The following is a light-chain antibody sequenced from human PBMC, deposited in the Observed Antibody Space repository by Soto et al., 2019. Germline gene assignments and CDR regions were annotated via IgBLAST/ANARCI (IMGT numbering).Light chain of an antibody. Sequence: QSVMTQPASVSGSPGQSITVSCTGTRSYVGGYNYVSWYQQYPGKVPRLMIYDVTNRPSGVSNRFSGSKSGNTASLTISGLQAEDEADYYCSSYRRGSTYVFGTGTKVTVL. CDR1: RSYVGGYNY. CDR2: DVT. CDR3: SSYRRGSTYV. J-gene: IGLJ1*01. V-gene: IGLV2-14*01.